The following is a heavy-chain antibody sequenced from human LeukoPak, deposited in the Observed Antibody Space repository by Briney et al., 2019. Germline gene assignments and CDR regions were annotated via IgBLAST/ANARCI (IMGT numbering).Heavy chain of an antibody. CDR1: GGSISSSSYY. D-gene: IGHD3-9*01. Sequence: PLETLSLTCTVSGGSISSSSYYWGWIRQPPGKGLEWIGSIYYSGSTSYNPSLKSRVTISVDASKNQFSLKLSSVTAADTAVYYCARHGRYYDILTGYYYWFDPWGQGTLVTVSS. J-gene: IGHJ5*02. CDR2: IYYSGST. CDR3: ARHGRYYDILTGYYYWFDP. V-gene: IGHV4-39*01.